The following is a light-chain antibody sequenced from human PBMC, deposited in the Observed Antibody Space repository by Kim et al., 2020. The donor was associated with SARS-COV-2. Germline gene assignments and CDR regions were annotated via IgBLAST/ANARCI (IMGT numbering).Light chain of an antibody. CDR1: QSVSSY. Sequence: EIVLTQSPATLSLSPGERATLSCRASQSVSSYLAWYQQKPGQAPRLLMYDASNRATGIPARFSGSGSGTDFTLTISSLEPGDFAVYYCQQRSNWPTFGQGTRLEIK. J-gene: IGKJ5*01. CDR3: QQRSNWPT. CDR2: DAS. V-gene: IGKV3-11*01.